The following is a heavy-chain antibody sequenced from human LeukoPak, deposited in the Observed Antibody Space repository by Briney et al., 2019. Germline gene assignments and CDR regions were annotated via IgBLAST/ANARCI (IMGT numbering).Heavy chain of an antibody. V-gene: IGHV3-7*04. CDR1: GFIFSNYW. D-gene: IGHD3-16*01. J-gene: IGHJ5*02. CDR3: ARDMIILQS. Sequence: GGSLRLSCSASGFIFSNYWMTWVRQAPGKGLEWVANIKQDGSEKYYVDSVRGRFTISRDNAKKSLYLQMNSLRAEDTAVYFCARDMIILQSWGQGSLVTVSS. CDR2: IKQDGSEK.